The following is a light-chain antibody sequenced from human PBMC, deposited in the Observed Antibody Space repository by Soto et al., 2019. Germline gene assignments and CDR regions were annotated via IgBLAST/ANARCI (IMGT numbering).Light chain of an antibody. CDR1: QGLVLSDGNTY. CDR3: MQSAHWPWT. J-gene: IGKJ1*01. Sequence: DVVMTQSPLSLPVPLGQPASISCRSSQGLVLSDGNTYLSWFHQRPGQSPRRLIYTISDRASGVPGRFSGNGSGTDFTLKISGLEAEDVGVYYCMQSAHWPWTFGPGTKVEV. V-gene: IGKV2-30*01. CDR2: TIS.